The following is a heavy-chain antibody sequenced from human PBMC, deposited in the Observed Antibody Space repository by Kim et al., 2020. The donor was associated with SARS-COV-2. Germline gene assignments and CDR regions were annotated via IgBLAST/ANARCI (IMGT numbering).Heavy chain of an antibody. CDR3: ARRIAVAHDAFDI. V-gene: IGHV3-74*01. J-gene: IGHJ3*02. Sequence: YAASVTGRFTISRDNAKNTLYLQMNSLRAEDTAVYYCARRIAVAHDAFDIWGQGTMVTVSS. D-gene: IGHD6-19*01.